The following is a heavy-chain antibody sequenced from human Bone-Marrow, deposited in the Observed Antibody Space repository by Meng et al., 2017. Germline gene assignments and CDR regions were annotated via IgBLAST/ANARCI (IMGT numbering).Heavy chain of an antibody. V-gene: IGHV3-7*01. CDR1: GFTFSSYW. CDR3: AREGDGAFDI. Sequence: GESLKISCAASGFTFSSYWMSWVRQAPGKGLEWVANIKQDESEKYYVDSVKGRFTISRDNAKNSLYLQMNSLRAEDTAVYYCAREGDGAFDIWGQGTMVTVSS. J-gene: IGHJ3*02. D-gene: IGHD3-16*01. CDR2: IKQDESEK.